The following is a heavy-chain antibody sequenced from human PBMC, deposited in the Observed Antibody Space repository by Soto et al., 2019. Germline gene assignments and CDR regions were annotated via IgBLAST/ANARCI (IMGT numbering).Heavy chain of an antibody. D-gene: IGHD3-10*01. CDR2: ISYIGST. CDR1: GGSINSYY. Sequence: QVQLQESGPGLVKPSETLSLTCTVSGGSINSYYWSWIRQPPGKGLEWIGYISYIGSTDYNPSLKSRVTISVDTSKIQFSLKLSSVTXXXXAVXXCAXXXXXXGSSLYWGQGTLVTVSS. CDR3: AXXXXXXGSSLY. J-gene: IGHJ4*02. V-gene: IGHV4-59*08.